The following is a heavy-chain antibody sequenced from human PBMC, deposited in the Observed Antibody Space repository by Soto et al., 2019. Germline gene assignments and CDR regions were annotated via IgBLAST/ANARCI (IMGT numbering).Heavy chain of an antibody. D-gene: IGHD3-3*01. V-gene: IGHV3-13*01. CDR2: IGTAGDT. CDR3: ARGREDDFWSGHYYYYYYMDV. CDR1: GFTFSSYD. J-gene: IGHJ6*03. Sequence: GGSLRLSCAASGFTFSSYDMHWVRQATGKGLEWVSAIGTAGDTYYPGSVKGRFTISRENAKNSLYLQMNSLRAGDTAVYYCARGREDDFWSGHYYYYYYMDVWGKGTTVTVSS.